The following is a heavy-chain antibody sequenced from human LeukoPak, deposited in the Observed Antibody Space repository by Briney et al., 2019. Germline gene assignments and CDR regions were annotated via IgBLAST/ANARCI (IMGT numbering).Heavy chain of an antibody. CDR1: GYTFTSYG. CDR3: ARDIAYYDFWSGYLGIWFDP. Sequence: ASVKVSCKASGYTFTSYGISWVRQAPGQGLEWMGWISAYNGNTNYAQKLQGRVTMTTDTSTSTAYMELRSLRSDDTAVYYCARDIAYYDFWSGYLGIWFDPWGQGTLVTVSS. D-gene: IGHD3-3*01. J-gene: IGHJ5*02. V-gene: IGHV1-18*01. CDR2: ISAYNGNT.